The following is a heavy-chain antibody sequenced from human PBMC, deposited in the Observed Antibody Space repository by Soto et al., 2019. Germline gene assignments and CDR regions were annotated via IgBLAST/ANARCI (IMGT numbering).Heavy chain of an antibody. D-gene: IGHD2-15*01. V-gene: IGHV3-53*04. J-gene: IGHJ6*02. CDR2: IYSGGST. Sequence: EVQLVESGGGLVQPGGSLRLSCAASGFTVSSNSMSWVRQAPGKGLEWVSVIYSGGSTYYADSVKGRFTISRHNSKNTLYLQMNSLRAEDTAVYYCARTPCSGGSCYSGYYYYGMDVWGQGTTVTVSS. CDR1: GFTVSSNS. CDR3: ARTPCSGGSCYSGYYYYGMDV.